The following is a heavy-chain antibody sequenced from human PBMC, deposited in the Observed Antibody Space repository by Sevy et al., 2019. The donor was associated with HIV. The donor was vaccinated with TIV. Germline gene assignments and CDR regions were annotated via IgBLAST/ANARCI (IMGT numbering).Heavy chain of an antibody. Sequence: GGSLRLSCAASGFTFNYHFMNWVRQDPGKGLEWVSYISSASSYINYSDSVKGRFTISRDNAKNLVFLEMNNLRPEDTAVYFCARGDYYGSLYYFDYWGQGTLVTVSS. CDR1: GFTFNYHF. V-gene: IGHV3-21*01. D-gene: IGHD3-10*01. CDR3: ARGDYYGSLYYFDY. CDR2: ISSASSYI. J-gene: IGHJ4*02.